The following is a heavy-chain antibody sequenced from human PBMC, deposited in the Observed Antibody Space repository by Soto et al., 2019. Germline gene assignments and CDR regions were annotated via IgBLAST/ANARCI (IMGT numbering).Heavy chain of an antibody. J-gene: IGHJ3*02. Sequence: QLQESGPGLVTPSETLSLTCTVSGGSISSSSYYWGWIRQPPGKGLEWIGRIYYSGSTYYNPSLKSRVTISVDTSKNQFSLKLSSVTAAGTAVYYFAGRVPREYAFDIWGQGTMVTVSS. CDR1: GGSISSSSYY. CDR3: AGRVPREYAFDI. CDR2: IYYSGST. V-gene: IGHV4-39*01.